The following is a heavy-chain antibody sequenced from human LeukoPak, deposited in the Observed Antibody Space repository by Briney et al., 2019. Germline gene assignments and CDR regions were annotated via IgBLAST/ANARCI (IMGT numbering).Heavy chain of an antibody. J-gene: IGHJ4*02. CDR1: GFTFSSYA. CDR3: AKDYTSGYDFFDY. Sequence: PGGSLRLSCAASGFTFSSYAMSWVRQAPGKGLEWVSAISGSGGSTYYIDSVKGRFTISRDNSKNTLYLQMNSLRAEDTAVYYCAKDYTSGYDFFDYWGQGTLVTVSS. V-gene: IGHV3-23*01. CDR2: ISGSGGST. D-gene: IGHD5-12*01.